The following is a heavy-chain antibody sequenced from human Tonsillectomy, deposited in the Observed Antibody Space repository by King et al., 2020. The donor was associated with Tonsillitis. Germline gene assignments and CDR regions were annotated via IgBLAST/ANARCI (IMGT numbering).Heavy chain of an antibody. J-gene: IGHJ4*02. CDR2: ISSSSSTI. V-gene: IGHV3-48*02. CDR3: VRDYYDSNGYYGGDS. D-gene: IGHD3-22*01. Sequence: VQLVESGGGLVQPGGSLRLSCAASGFTFSNYNMNWVRQAPGKGLEWVSYISSSSSTIYYADSVKGRFTISRDNPKNSLYLQMNSLRDEDTAVYFCVRDYYDSNGYYGGDSWGQGTLVTVSA. CDR1: GFTFSNYN.